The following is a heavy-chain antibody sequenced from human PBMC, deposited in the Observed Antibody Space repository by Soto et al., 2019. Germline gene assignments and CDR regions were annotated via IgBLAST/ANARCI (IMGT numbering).Heavy chain of an antibody. CDR2: ISAYNGNT. V-gene: IGHV1-18*01. J-gene: IGHJ3*02. Sequence: QVRLVQSGAEVNKPGASVKVSCKASGYTFTSYGISWVRQAPVQGLEWMGWISAYNGNTNYAQKLQGRVTMTTDTSPSTAYMVPRSMRSDDAAVYYCTLSGSYYNHAFDIWGQGTMVTVSS. D-gene: IGHD1-26*01. CDR3: TLSGSYYNHAFDI. CDR1: GYTFTSYG.